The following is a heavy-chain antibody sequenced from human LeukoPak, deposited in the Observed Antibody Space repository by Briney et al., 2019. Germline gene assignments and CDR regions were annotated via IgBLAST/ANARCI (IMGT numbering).Heavy chain of an antibody. D-gene: IGHD4-23*01. J-gene: IGHJ6*04. CDR3: ASVASGMDV. Sequence: ASVKVSCKVSGYTLTELSMHWVRQAPGKGLEWMGGFDPEDGETIYAQKFQGRVTITEDTSTDTAYMELSSLRSEDTAVYYCASVASGMDVWGKGTTVTVSS. V-gene: IGHV1-24*01. CDR1: GYTLTELS. CDR2: FDPEDGET.